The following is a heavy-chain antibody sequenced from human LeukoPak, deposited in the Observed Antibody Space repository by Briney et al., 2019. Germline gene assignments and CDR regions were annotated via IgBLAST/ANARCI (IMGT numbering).Heavy chain of an antibody. V-gene: IGHV3-66*01. D-gene: IGHD3-9*01. CDR2: FLSGGST. J-gene: IGHJ4*02. Sequence: GQSLRPSCAVYGSSVRSQSVGWVSQVQGEGMEWESVFLSGGSTHYADSVKGRFTISRDNSKNTLYLQMNSLRAEDTAVYYCARFPHAPEYYDILTGYPDDYWGQETRVTVSS. CDR1: GSSVRSQS. CDR3: ARFPHAPEYYDILTGYPDDY.